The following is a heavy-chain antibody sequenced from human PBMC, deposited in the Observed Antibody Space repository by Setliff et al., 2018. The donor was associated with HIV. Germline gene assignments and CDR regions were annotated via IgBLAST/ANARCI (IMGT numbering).Heavy chain of an antibody. CDR2: IRNKANSFTI. Sequence: PGESLKISCAASGFTLSDHYMDWVRQAPGKGLEWVGRIRNKANSFTIEYAASVKGRFTISKDESKNLLFLQMNSLKTEDTAVYYCARNQGSSFGQGFDYWGQGTLVTVSS. V-gene: IGHV3-72*01. CDR3: ARNQGSSFGQGFDY. D-gene: IGHD6-13*01. CDR1: GFTLSDHY. J-gene: IGHJ4*02.